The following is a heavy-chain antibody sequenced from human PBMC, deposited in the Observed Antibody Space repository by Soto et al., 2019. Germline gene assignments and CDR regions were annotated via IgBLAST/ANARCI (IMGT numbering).Heavy chain of an antibody. CDR1: GFTFTSSA. CDR3: AADFPYSYYFWSGYPNRNMDV. V-gene: IGHV1-58*01. Sequence: SVKVSCKASGFTFTSSAVQWVRQARGQRLEWIGWIVVGSGNTNYAQKFQERVTITRDMSTSTAYMELSSLRSEDTAVYYCAADFPYSYYFWSGYPNRNMDVWGQGTTVTVSS. CDR2: IVVGSGNT. D-gene: IGHD3-3*01. J-gene: IGHJ6*02.